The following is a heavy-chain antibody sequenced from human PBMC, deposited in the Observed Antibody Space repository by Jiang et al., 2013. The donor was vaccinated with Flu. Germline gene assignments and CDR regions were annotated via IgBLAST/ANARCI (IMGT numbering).Heavy chain of an antibody. V-gene: IGHV1-2*04. D-gene: IGHD1-14*01. CDR2: INPNSGGT. Sequence: GAEVKKPGASVKVSCKASGYTFTGYYMHWVRQAPGQGLEWMGWINPNSGGTNYAQKFQGWVTMTGDTSISTAYMELSRLRSDDTAVYYCARGALAPPINWFDPWGQGTLVTVSS. CDR1: GYTFTGYY. CDR3: ARGALAPPINWFDP. J-gene: IGHJ5*02.